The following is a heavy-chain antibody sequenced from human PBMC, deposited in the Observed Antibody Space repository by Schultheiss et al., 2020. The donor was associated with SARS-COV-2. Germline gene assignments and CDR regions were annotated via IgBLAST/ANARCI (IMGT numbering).Heavy chain of an antibody. CDR2: INPNSGGT. Sequence: ASVKVSCKASGGTFSSYGISWVRQAPGQGLEWMGWINPNSGGTNYAQKLQGRVTMTTDTSTSTAYMELRSLRSDDTAVYYCARDGLPGQWLYGAYWGQGTLVTVSS. D-gene: IGHD6-19*01. V-gene: IGHV1-18*01. J-gene: IGHJ4*02. CDR1: GGTFSSYG. CDR3: ARDGLPGQWLYGAY.